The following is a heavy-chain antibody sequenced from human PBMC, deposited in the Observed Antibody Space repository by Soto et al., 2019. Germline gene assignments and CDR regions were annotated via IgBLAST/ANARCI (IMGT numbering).Heavy chain of an antibody. D-gene: IGHD4-4*01. CDR3: AKDQCMTTQGYFDS. Sequence: QVRLVEAGGGVVQPGRSLTLSCAASGFTFTYGMHWVRQAPGKGLEWLSVISSDGSNKEYAESVKGRFPISRDNSKNTLYLQMRSLRAEDTAVYYGAKDQCMTTQGYFDSWGQGNLVTVSS. J-gene: IGHJ4*02. CDR2: ISSDGSNK. V-gene: IGHV3-30*18. CDR1: GFTFTYG.